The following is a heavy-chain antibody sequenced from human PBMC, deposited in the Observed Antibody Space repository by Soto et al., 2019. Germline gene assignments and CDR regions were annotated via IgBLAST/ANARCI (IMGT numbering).Heavy chain of an antibody. CDR1: GFTFSDYA. J-gene: IGHJ4*02. CDR3: ARSLFLASTDTEPFDY. CDR2: TSGNGGST. V-gene: IGHV3-23*01. Sequence: GGSLRLSCAASGFTFSDYAMTWVRQAPGKGLEWVSHTSGNGGSTYYADSVRGRFTISRDNSKNTMHLQMNSLRVEDTALYYCARSLFLASTDTEPFDYWGQGALVTVSS. D-gene: IGHD3-3*02.